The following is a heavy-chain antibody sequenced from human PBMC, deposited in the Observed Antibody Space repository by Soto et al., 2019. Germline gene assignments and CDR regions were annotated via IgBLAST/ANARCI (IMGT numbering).Heavy chain of an antibody. CDR1: WFSFANYW. V-gene: IGHV5-10-1*01. CDR3: WGAGFGMDV. Sequence: GESLKISCTGSWFSFANYWINWVRQMPGKGLEWMGRIDPSESYSNYSPSFQGHVTISADKSINTAYLQWSSLKASDTAMYYCWGAGFGMDVWGQGSRVTVSS. J-gene: IGHJ6*02. CDR2: IDPSESYS. D-gene: IGHD3-16*01.